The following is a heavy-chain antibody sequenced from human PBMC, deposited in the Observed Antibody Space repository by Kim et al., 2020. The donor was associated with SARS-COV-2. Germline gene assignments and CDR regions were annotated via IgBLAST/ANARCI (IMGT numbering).Heavy chain of an antibody. V-gene: IGHV3-11*03. D-gene: IGHD5-18*01. CDR1: GFTFSDYY. J-gene: IGHJ4*02. Sequence: GGSLRLSCAASGFTFSDYYMTWIRQAPGKGLEWVSYISSTSSYTNYADSVKGRFTISRDNAKNSLYLQMNSLRAEDTAVYYCARNGGYSYGSRFDYWGQGTLVTVSS. CDR3: ARNGGYSYGSRFDY. CDR2: ISSTSSYT.